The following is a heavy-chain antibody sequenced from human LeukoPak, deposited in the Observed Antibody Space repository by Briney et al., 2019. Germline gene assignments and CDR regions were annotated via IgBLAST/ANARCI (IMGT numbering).Heavy chain of an antibody. CDR1: GGSISSSSYY. J-gene: IGHJ4*02. D-gene: IGHD6-13*01. CDR2: IKHDGSEK. V-gene: IGHV3-7*01. CDR3: ARDRDSSGSWEVNFDH. Sequence: PSETLSLTCTVSGGSISSSSYYWGWIRQPPGKGLEWVASIKHDGSEKYYVDSVKGRFTISRDDAKNSVYLQMNSLRVEDTAVYYCARDRDSSGSWEVNFDHWGQGTLVTVSS.